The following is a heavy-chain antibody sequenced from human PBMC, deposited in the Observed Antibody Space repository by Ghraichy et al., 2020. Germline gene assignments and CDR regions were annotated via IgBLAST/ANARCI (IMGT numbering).Heavy chain of an antibody. CDR1: GFTFTNYA. CDR3: AKRRPPGYSGYEEGYAFDI. V-gene: IGHV3-23*01. Sequence: GGSLRLSCAASGFTFTNYAMGWVRQAPGKGLEWVSTISGSGANTYYADSVKGRFTISRDNSKNTLYLQMNSLRAEDTAVYYCAKRRPPGYSGYEEGYAFDIWGQGTMVTVSS. J-gene: IGHJ3*02. CDR2: ISGSGANT. D-gene: IGHD5-12*01.